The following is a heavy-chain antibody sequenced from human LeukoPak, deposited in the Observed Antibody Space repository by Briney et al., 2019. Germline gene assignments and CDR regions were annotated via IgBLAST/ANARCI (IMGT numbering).Heavy chain of an antibody. CDR2: ISYDGSNK. J-gene: IGHJ6*02. CDR3: AKDTCSGGSCYPDYYYYGMDV. V-gene: IGHV3-30*18. CDR1: GFTFSSYG. Sequence: SGRSLRLSCAASGFTFSSYGMHWVRQAPGKGLEWVAVISYDGSNKYYADSVKGRFTISRDNSKNTLYLQTNSLRAEDTAVYYCAKDTCSGGSCYPDYYYYGMDVWGQGTTVTVSS. D-gene: IGHD2-15*01.